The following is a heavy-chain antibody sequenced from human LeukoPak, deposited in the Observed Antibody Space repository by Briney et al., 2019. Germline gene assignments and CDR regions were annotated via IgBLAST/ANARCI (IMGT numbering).Heavy chain of an antibody. Sequence: SETLSLTCTVSGGSISSSSYYWGWIRQPPGKGLEWIGSIYYSGSTYYNPSLKSRVTISVDTSKNQFSLKLSSVTAADPAVYYCARDGARWSSSSSLDYRGQGTLVTVSS. CDR2: IYYSGST. D-gene: IGHD6-13*01. V-gene: IGHV4-39*07. CDR1: GGSISSSSYY. J-gene: IGHJ4*02. CDR3: ARDGARWSSSSSLDY.